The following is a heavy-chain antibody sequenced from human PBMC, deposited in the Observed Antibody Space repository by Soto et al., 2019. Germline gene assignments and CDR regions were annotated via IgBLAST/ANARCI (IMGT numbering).Heavy chain of an antibody. J-gene: IGHJ6*02. Sequence: ASVKVSCKASGYTFTSYGISWVRQAPGQGLEWMGWISAYNGNTNYAQKLQGRVTITTDTSTSTAYMELRSLRSDDTAVYYCARDLPTYYYDSSGLLAPINYPIVTPGYYYYGMDVWGQGTTVTVSS. V-gene: IGHV1-18*01. CDR2: ISAYNGNT. CDR3: ARDLPTYYYDSSGLLAPINYPIVTPGYYYYGMDV. CDR1: GYTFTSYG. D-gene: IGHD3-22*01.